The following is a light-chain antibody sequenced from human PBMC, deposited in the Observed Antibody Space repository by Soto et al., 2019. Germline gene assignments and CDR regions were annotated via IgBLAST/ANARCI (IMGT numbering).Light chain of an antibody. CDR1: SSDVGGYNY. CDR3: SSRTSSITYV. CDR2: EVS. Sequence: QSVLTQPASVSGSPGQSITISCTGTSSDVGGYNYVSWYQQHPGKAPKLMIYEVSNRPSGISSRFSGSKSGNTASLTISGLQAEDEADYYCSSRTSSITYVFGTGSQGHRP. J-gene: IGLJ1*01. V-gene: IGLV2-14*01.